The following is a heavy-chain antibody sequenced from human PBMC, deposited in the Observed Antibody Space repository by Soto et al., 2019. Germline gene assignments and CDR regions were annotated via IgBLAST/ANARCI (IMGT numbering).Heavy chain of an antibody. D-gene: IGHD2-2*01. Sequence: QVQLQESGPGLVKPSQTLSLTCTVSGGAISSGGYYWSWIRQQPGQGLEWIGYIYYSGNTYYNPSLKIRATLSVDTSKNQFSLNLSSVTAADTAVYYCARVGIASSDAFDFWGQGTMVTVAS. CDR2: IYYSGNT. CDR3: ARVGIASSDAFDF. J-gene: IGHJ3*01. CDR1: GGAISSGGYY. V-gene: IGHV4-31*03.